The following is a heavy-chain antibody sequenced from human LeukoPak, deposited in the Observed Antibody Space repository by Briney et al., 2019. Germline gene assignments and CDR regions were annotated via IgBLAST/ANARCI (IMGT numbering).Heavy chain of an antibody. V-gene: IGHV3-23*01. D-gene: IGHD6-13*01. J-gene: IGHJ4*02. CDR1: GFIFGRYS. CDR2: ISGSGGST. Sequence: PGGSLRLSCAASGFIFGRYSLTWVRQAPGKGLEWVSAISGSGGSTYYADSAKGRFTISRDNSSNTLFLQMSSLRAEDTAVYFCAKAWGAAADWGQGTLVTVSS. CDR3: AKAWGAAAD.